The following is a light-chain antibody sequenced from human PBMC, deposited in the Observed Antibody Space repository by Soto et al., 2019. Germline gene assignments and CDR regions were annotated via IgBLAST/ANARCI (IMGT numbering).Light chain of an antibody. CDR1: QSVSSK. J-gene: IGKJ4*01. CDR2: DAA. V-gene: IGKV3-15*01. Sequence: EIVMTQSPATLSVSPGERATLSCRASQSVSSKLAWYQQRPGQAPRLLIYDAATRATGIPARFSGSGSGTEFTLTISSLQSEDSAVYYCQQYNYWPLIFGGGTKVEIK. CDR3: QQYNYWPLI.